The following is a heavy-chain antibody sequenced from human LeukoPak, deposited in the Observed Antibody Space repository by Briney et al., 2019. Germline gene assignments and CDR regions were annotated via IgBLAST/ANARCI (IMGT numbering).Heavy chain of an antibody. J-gene: IGHJ4*02. CDR3: ARGRGGRGDYFDY. D-gene: IGHD3-10*01. CDR2: ISAYNGNT. V-gene: IGHV1-18*01. CDR1: GYTFTSYG. Sequence: ASVKVSCKASGYTFTSYGISWVRQAPGQGLEWMGWISAYNGNTNYAQKFQGRVTMTEDTSTDTAYMELSSLRSEDTAVYYCARGRGGRGDYFDYWGQGTLVTVSS.